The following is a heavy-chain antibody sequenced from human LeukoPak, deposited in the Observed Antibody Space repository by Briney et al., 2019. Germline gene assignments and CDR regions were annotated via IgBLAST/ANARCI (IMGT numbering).Heavy chain of an antibody. J-gene: IGHJ4*02. Sequence: SQTLSLTCTVSGGSISSGSYYWSWIRQPAGKGLEWIGRIYTSGSTNYNPSLKSRVTISLDTSKNQFSLKLSSVTAADTAVYYCARVFRLYYDILTGYYDYWGQGTLVTVSS. CDR2: IYTSGST. V-gene: IGHV4-61*02. D-gene: IGHD3-9*01. CDR1: GGSISSGSYY. CDR3: ARVFRLYYDILTGYYDY.